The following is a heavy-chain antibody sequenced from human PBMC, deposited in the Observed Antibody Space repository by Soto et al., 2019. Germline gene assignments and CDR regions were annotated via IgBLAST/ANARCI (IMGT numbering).Heavy chain of an antibody. J-gene: IGHJ4*02. V-gene: IGHV2-5*02. CDR1: GFSLSSTRVA. CDR2: IYWDDDK. CDR3: AHSVVAGLGYYFDY. Sequence: QITLKESGPPLVKPTQTLTLTCTFSGFSLSSTRVAVGWIRQPPGKALEWLALIYWDDDKRYSPFLKSRLTITKDTSKNQVVLTMTNMDPVDTATYYCAHSVVAGLGYYFDYWGQGTLGTVSS. D-gene: IGHD6-19*01.